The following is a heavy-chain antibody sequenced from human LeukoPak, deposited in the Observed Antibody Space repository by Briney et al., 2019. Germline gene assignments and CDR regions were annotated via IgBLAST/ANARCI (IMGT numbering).Heavy chain of an antibody. CDR1: GGSIRSGSYY. CDR3: AREGCTNGVCYLDY. D-gene: IGHD2-8*01. V-gene: IGHV4-61*02. J-gene: IGHJ4*02. CDR2: IYTSGST. Sequence: SETLSLTXTVSGGSIRSGSYYWSWIRQPAGKGLEWIGRIYTSGSTNYNPSLKSRVTISVDTSKNQFSLKLSSVTAADTAVYYCAREGCTNGVCYLDYWGQGTLVTVTS.